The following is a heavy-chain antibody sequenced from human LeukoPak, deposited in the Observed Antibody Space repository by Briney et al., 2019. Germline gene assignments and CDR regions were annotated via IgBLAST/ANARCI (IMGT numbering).Heavy chain of an antibody. D-gene: IGHD6-19*01. CDR3: ARGSGWYFGGRGSWFDP. J-gene: IGHJ5*02. CDR2: INHSGST. V-gene: IGHV4-34*01. Sequence: SETLSLTCAVYGGSFSGYYWSWIRQPPGKGLEWIGEINHSGSTNYNPSLKSRVTISVDTSKNQFSLKLSSVTAADTAVYYCARGSGWYFGGRGSWFDPWGQGTLVTVS. CDR1: GGSFSGYY.